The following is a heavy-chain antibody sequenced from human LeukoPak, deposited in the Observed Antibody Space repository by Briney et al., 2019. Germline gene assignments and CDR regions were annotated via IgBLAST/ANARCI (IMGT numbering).Heavy chain of an antibody. CDR1: GFTFSSYS. V-gene: IGHV3-21*01. CDR3: ARGDIVATINY. D-gene: IGHD5-12*01. Sequence: GGSLGLSCAASGFTFSSYSMNWVRQAPGKGLEWVSSISSSSSYIYYADSVKGRFTISRDNAKNSLYLQMNSLRAEDTAVYYCARGDIVATINYWGQGTLVTVSS. CDR2: ISSSSSYI. J-gene: IGHJ4*02.